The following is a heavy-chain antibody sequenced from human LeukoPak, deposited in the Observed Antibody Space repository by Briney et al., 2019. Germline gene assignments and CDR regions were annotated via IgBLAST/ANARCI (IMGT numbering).Heavy chain of an antibody. J-gene: IGHJ4*02. CDR2: IYYSGST. V-gene: IGHV4-39*07. CDR3: ARAIAVAGPDY. CDR1: GGSISSSSYY. Sequence: SETLFLTCTVSGGSISSSSYYWGWIRQPPGKGLEWIGSIYYSGSTYYNPSLKSRVTISVDTSKNQFSLKLSSVTAADTAVYYCARAIAVAGPDYWGQGTLVTVSS. D-gene: IGHD6-19*01.